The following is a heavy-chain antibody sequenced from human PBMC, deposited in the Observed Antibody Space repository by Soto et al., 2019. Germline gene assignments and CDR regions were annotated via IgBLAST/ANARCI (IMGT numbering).Heavy chain of an antibody. CDR3: ARGSSSWDF. CDR1: GGSVTSGSHY. D-gene: IGHD6-13*01. V-gene: IGHV4-61*01. J-gene: IGHJ4*02. Sequence: SETLSLTCTVSGGSVTSGSHYWSWIRQPPGKGLEWIGYVDDIGVTNHNPSLKSRVTLSMDTSKNQFSLNMTSVTAADTAVYFCARGSSSWDFWGQGTLVTVSS. CDR2: VDDIGVT.